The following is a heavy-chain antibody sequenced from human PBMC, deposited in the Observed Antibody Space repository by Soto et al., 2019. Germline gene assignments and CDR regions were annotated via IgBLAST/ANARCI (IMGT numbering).Heavy chain of an antibody. CDR2: IYWDDDK. CDR3: VQSRCGGDCLQSYSSHSYYGLDV. Sequence: QITLKESGPTLVKPTQTLTLTCSFSGFSLSTTGVGVGWIRQPPGKALEWLALIYWDDDKRYNPSLNSRLTISKDTSKNQVVLAMTNMDPVDTATDYCVQSRCGGDCLQSYSSHSYYGLDVWGQGTTVTVSS. CDR1: GFSLSTTGVG. D-gene: IGHD2-21*02. J-gene: IGHJ6*02. V-gene: IGHV2-5*02.